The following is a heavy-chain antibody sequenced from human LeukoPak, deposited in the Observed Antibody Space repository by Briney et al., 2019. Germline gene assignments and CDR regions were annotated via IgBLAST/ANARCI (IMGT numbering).Heavy chain of an antibody. D-gene: IGHD6-6*01. CDR2: ISGSGHNT. CDR3: AKFRGSSSNYYGMDV. Sequence: PGGSLRLSCAASGFTFSSYAMSWVRQAPGKGLEWVSAISGSGHNTYYADSVKGRFTIFRDNSKDTLFLQMNSLRAEDTAVYYCAKFRGSSSNYYGMDVWGQGTTVTVSS. V-gene: IGHV3-23*01. CDR1: GFTFSSYA. J-gene: IGHJ6*02.